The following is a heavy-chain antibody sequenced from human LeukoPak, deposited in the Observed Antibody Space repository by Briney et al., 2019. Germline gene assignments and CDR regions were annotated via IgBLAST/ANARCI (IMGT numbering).Heavy chain of an antibody. CDR1: GFSFSTYW. D-gene: IGHD2-15*01. V-gene: IGHV3-7*04. CDR3: SRGANWVDFDT. CDR2: IKEDGSEK. J-gene: IGHJ3*02. Sequence: GGSLRLSCAASGFSFSTYWMHWVRQAPGKGLEWVANIKEDGSEKNSVDSAKGRFTISRDNAKTSVYLQMNSLRAEDTAVYYCSRGANWVDFDTWGQGTMVTVSS.